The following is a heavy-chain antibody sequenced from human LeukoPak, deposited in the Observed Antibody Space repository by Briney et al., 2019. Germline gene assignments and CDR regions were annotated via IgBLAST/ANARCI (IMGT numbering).Heavy chain of an antibody. V-gene: IGHV4-31*03. Sequence: KPSETLSLTCTVSGGSISSGGYYWSWIRQHPGKGLEWIGYIYYSGSTYYNPSLKSRVTISVDTSKNQFSLKLSSVTAADTAVYYCARVWRKNWFDPWGQGTLVTVSS. CDR3: ARVWRKNWFDP. J-gene: IGHJ5*02. D-gene: IGHD2-21*01. CDR2: IYYSGST. CDR1: GGSISSGGYY.